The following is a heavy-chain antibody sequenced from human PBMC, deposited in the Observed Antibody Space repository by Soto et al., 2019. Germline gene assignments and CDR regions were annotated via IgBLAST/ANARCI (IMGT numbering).Heavy chain of an antibody. D-gene: IGHD1-7*01. CDR2: IIPIFGTA. Sequence: QVQLVQSGAEVKKPGSSVKVSCKASGATFRSYAISWVRQAPGQGLEWMGGIIPIFGTANYAQKFQGRVTITADESTSTAYMELSSLRSEDTAVYYCARHYVTGTTATYYYYYGMDVWGQGTTVTVSS. V-gene: IGHV1-69*01. CDR3: ARHYVTGTTATYYYYYGMDV. J-gene: IGHJ6*02. CDR1: GATFRSYA.